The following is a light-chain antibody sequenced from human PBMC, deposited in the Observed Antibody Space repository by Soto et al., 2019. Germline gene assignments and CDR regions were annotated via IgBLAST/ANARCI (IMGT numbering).Light chain of an antibody. Sequence: DIQMTQSPSSLSASVRDRVTITCRASQSISSYLNWYQQKPGKAPKLLIYAASSVQSGVTSRFSGSGSGTYFTLTSSSLQPENFATYYCQQSYSTPITFGQGTRLEIK. CDR3: QQSYSTPIT. CDR2: AAS. CDR1: QSISSY. J-gene: IGKJ5*01. V-gene: IGKV1-39*01.